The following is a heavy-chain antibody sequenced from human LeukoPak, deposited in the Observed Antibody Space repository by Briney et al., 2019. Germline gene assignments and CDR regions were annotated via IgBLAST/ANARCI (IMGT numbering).Heavy chain of an antibody. CDR2: IKQDGSEK. CDR3: ARDSSSWYYYYYYMDV. J-gene: IGHJ6*03. CDR1: GFTFSSYW. D-gene: IGHD6-13*01. V-gene: IGHV3-7*01. Sequence: PGGSLRLSCAASGFTFSSYWMSWVRQAPGKGLEWVANIKQDGSEKYYVDSVKGRFTISSDNAKNSLYLQMNSLRAEDTAVYYCARDSSSWYYYYYYMDVWGKGTTVTVSS.